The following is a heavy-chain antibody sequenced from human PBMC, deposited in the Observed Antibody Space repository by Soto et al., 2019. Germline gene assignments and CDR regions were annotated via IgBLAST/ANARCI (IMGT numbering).Heavy chain of an antibody. CDR1: GYSFTSYW. J-gene: IGHJ6*02. CDR3: ARGSWLLPHYYYYGMDV. D-gene: IGHD3-22*01. V-gene: IGHV5-51*01. CDR2: IYPGDSDT. Sequence: PGESLKISCKGSGYSFTSYWIGWVRQMPGKGLEWMGIIYPGDSDTRYSPSFQGQVTISADKSISTAYLQWSSLKASDTAMYYCARGSWLLPHYYYYGMDVWGQGTTVTVSS.